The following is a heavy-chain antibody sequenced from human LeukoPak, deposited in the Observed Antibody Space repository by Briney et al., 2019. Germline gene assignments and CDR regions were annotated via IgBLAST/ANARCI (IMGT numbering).Heavy chain of an antibody. Sequence: GGSLRLSCAASGFTSSIYEMNWVRQAPGKGLEWVSYISSSGSTIYYADSVKGRFTISRDNAKNSLYLQMNSLRAEDTAVYYCARSEKGYSYGYAEASFDYWGQGTLVTVSS. CDR1: GFTSSIYE. V-gene: IGHV3-48*03. CDR2: ISSSGSTI. D-gene: IGHD5-18*01. J-gene: IGHJ4*02. CDR3: ARSEKGYSYGYAEASFDY.